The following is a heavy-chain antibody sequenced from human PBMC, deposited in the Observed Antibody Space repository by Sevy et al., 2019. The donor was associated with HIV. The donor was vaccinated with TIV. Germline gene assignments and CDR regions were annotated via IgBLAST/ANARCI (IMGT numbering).Heavy chain of an antibody. V-gene: IGHV3-74*01. Sequence: GGSLRLSCAASGFTFSGYWMHWVRQVPGKGLAWLSRINGDGSYTKYGDSARGRFTISRVNAKNTLYLQLNSLRADDTGRYYCARDKIEGGTMRQDNDYWGQGTLVTVSS. J-gene: IGHJ4*02. CDR3: ARDKIEGGTMRQDNDY. CDR2: INGDGSYT. CDR1: GFTFSGYW. D-gene: IGHD1-26*01.